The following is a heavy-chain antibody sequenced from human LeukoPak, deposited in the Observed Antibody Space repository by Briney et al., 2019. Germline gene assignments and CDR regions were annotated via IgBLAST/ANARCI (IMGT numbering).Heavy chain of an antibody. V-gene: IGHV4-34*01. D-gene: IGHD1-26*01. Sequence: SSETLSLTCAAYGGSFSGYYWSWIRQPPGKGLEWIGEINHSGSTNYNPSLKSRVTISVDTSKNQFSLKLSSVTAADTAVYYCARHGGRVGAPDAFDIWGQGTMVTVSS. CDR3: ARHGGRVGAPDAFDI. CDR2: INHSGST. J-gene: IGHJ3*02. CDR1: GGSFSGYY.